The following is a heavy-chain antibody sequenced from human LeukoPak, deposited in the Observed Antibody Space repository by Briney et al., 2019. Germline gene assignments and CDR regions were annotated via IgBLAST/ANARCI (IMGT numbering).Heavy chain of an antibody. J-gene: IGHJ3*02. CDR3: ARKYYDSSGYWDAFDI. CDR2: MNPNSGNT. Sequence: ASVKVSCKASGYTFTSYDINWVRQATGQGLEWMRWMNPNSGNTGYAQEFQGRVTMTRNTSISTAYMELSSLRSEDTAVYYCARKYYDSSGYWDAFDIWGQGTMVTVSS. D-gene: IGHD3-22*01. V-gene: IGHV1-8*01. CDR1: GYTFTSYD.